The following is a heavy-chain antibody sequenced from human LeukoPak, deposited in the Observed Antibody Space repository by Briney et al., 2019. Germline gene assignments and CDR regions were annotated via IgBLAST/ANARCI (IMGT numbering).Heavy chain of an antibody. CDR2: ITTGRGDT. CDR3: ARGGKQWRGGNYFDS. V-gene: IGHV1-3*03. J-gene: IGHJ4*02. CDR1: GYTFTDYA. D-gene: IGHD6-19*01. Sequence: GASVKVSCKASGYTFTDYALHWVRQAPGQSLVWMGWITTGRGDTQYSQAFQRRITITRDKSASTVSMDLSALRSEDTAVYYCARGGKQWRGGNYFDSWGQGTLVAVSS.